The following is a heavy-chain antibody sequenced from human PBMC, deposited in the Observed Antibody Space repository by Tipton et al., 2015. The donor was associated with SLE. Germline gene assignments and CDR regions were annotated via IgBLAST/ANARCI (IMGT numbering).Heavy chain of an antibody. CDR1: GGSVSSGSYY. Sequence: TLSLTCTVSGGSVSSGSYYWSWIRQPPGKGLEWIGYIYYSGSTNYNPSLKSRVTISVDTSKNQFSLKLSSVTAADTAVYYCARDGASGVLWGQGTMVTVSS. CDR3: ARDGASGVL. V-gene: IGHV4-61*01. D-gene: IGHD3-10*01. J-gene: IGHJ3*01. CDR2: IYYSGST.